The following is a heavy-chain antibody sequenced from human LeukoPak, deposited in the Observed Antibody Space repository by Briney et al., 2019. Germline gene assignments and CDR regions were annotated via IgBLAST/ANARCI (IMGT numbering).Heavy chain of an antibody. V-gene: IGHV3-30*02. D-gene: IGHD2-2*01. CDR1: GFTFSTYG. CDR2: IWFDGSNN. CDR3: AKGEYCATTTCRPWDYYMDV. J-gene: IGHJ6*03. Sequence: PGGSLRLSCAASGFTFSTYGMHWVRQAPGKGLEWVAFIWFDGSNNYYADSVKGRFTISRDNSKNTLYLQMNSLSAEDTAVYYCAKGEYCATTTCRPWDYYMDVWGKGTTVTVSS.